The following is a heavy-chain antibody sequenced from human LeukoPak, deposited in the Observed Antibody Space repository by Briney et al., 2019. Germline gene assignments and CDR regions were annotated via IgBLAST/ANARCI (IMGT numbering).Heavy chain of an antibody. CDR2: INPSGGST. CDR3: ARGEQLDPFDY. Sequence: ASVKVSCKASGGTFSSYAISWVRQAPGQGLEWMGIINPSGGSTSYAQKFQGRVTMTRDTSTSTVYMELNSLRAEDTAVYYCARGEQLDPFDYWGQGTMVTVSS. D-gene: IGHD6-13*01. CDR1: GGTFSSYA. V-gene: IGHV1-46*01. J-gene: IGHJ4*02.